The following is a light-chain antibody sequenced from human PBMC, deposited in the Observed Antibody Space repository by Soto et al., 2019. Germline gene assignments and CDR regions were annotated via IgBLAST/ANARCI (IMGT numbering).Light chain of an antibody. Sequence: VLTQPPSASGTPGQRVTISCSGSSSNIGSNTVNWYQQLPGTAPKLLIYDNNQRPSGVPDPFSGSKSGTSASLAISGLQSEDEADYYCAAWDGSLNVVVFGGGTKLTVL. CDR2: DNN. V-gene: IGLV1-44*01. CDR3: AAWDGSLNVVV. J-gene: IGLJ2*01. CDR1: SSNIGSNT.